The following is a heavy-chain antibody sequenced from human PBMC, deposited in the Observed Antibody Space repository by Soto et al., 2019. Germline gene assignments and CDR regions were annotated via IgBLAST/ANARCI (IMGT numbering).Heavy chain of an antibody. CDR1: GFTFDDYA. CDR3: AKDSGYALDY. J-gene: IGHJ4*02. V-gene: IGHV3-9*01. CDR2: ISWNSGSI. D-gene: IGHD5-12*01. Sequence: ESGGGLVQPGRSLRLSCAASGFTFDDYAMHWVRQAPGKGLEWVSGISWNSGSIGYADSVKGRFTISRDNAKNSLYLQMNSLRAEDTALYYCAKDSGYALDYWGQGTLVTVSS.